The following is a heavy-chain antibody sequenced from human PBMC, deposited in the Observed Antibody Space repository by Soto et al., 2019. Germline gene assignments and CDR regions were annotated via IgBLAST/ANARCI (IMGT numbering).Heavy chain of an antibody. CDR3: ARDPDDYGDYFHY. D-gene: IGHD4-17*01. V-gene: IGHV3-33*01. CDR2: IWYDGSNK. J-gene: IGHJ4*02. CDR1: GFTFSSYG. Sequence: QVQLVESGGGVVQPGRSLRLSCAASGFTFSSYGMHWVRQAPGKGLEWVAVIWYDGSNKYYADSVKGRFTISRDNSKNTLYLQMNSLRAEDTAVYYCARDPDDYGDYFHYWGQGTLVTVSS.